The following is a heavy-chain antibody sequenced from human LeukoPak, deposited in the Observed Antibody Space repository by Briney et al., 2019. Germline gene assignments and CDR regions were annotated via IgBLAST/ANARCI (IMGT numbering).Heavy chain of an antibody. CDR1: GGSISSSNW. D-gene: IGHD6-13*01. Sequence: SETLSLTCAVSGGSISSSNWWSWVRQPPGKGLEWIGEIYHSGSTNYNPSLKSRVTISVDKSKNQFSLKLSSVTAADTAVYYCARSVADSSSWYWAFDYWGQGTLVTVSS. CDR2: IYHSGST. J-gene: IGHJ4*02. CDR3: ARSVADSSSWYWAFDY. V-gene: IGHV4-4*02.